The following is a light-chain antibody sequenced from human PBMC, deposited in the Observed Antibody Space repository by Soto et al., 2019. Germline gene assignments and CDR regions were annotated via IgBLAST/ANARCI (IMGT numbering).Light chain of an antibody. CDR2: GAS. Sequence: EIVMTQSPATLSVSPGERATLSCRASQSVSSNLAWYQQKPGQAPRLLIYGASTRATGIRARFSGSGSGTEFTLTISSLQSEDFAVYYCQQYNNWPPLTFGGGTKVEIK. CDR3: QQYNNWPPLT. V-gene: IGKV3-15*01. J-gene: IGKJ4*01. CDR1: QSVSSN.